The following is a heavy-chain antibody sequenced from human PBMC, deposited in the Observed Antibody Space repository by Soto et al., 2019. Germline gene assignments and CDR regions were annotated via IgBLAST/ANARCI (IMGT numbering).Heavy chain of an antibody. Sequence: GASVKVSCKASGGTFSSYAISWVRQAPGQGLEWMGGIIPIFGTANYAQKFQGRVTITADKSTSTAYMELSSLRSEDTAVYYCATGRITMVRGVNYYYYGMDVCGQGTTVTVS. CDR3: ATGRITMVRGVNYYYYGMDV. V-gene: IGHV1-69*06. CDR1: GGTFSSYA. J-gene: IGHJ6*02. CDR2: IIPIFGTA. D-gene: IGHD3-10*01.